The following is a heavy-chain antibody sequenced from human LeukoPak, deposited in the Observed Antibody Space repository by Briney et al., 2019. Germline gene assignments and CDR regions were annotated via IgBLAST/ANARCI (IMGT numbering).Heavy chain of an antibody. D-gene: IGHD3-22*01. Sequence: QAGGSLRLSCAASGFTFSSYGMHWVRQAPGKGLEWVAVISYDGSNKYYADSVKGRFTISRDNSKNTLYLQMNSLRAEDTAVYYCAKDPRGDSSGYYYDYFDYWGQGTLVTVS. J-gene: IGHJ4*02. CDR1: GFTFSSYG. CDR3: AKDPRGDSSGYYYDYFDY. CDR2: ISYDGSNK. V-gene: IGHV3-30*18.